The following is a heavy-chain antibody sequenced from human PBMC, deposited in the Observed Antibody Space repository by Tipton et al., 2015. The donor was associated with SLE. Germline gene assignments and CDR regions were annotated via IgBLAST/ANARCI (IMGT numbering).Heavy chain of an antibody. J-gene: IGHJ4*02. V-gene: IGHV4-61*09. CDR3: ARGGSYGPPDY. D-gene: IGHD3-16*01. CDR1: GGSISSGSYY. Sequence: TLSLTCTVSGGSISSGSYYWSWIRQPAGKGLEWIGYIYTSGSTNYNPSLKSRVTISVDTSKNQFSLKLSSVTAADTAVYYCARGGSYGPPDYWGQGTLVTVSS. CDR2: IYTSGST.